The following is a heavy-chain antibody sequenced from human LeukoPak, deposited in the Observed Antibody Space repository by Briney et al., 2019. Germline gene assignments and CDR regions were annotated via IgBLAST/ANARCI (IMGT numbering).Heavy chain of an antibody. CDR2: FDPEDGET. CDR1: GYTLTELS. D-gene: IGHD6-13*01. V-gene: IGHV1-24*01. Sequence: GASVKVSCKVSGYTLTELSMHWVRQAPGKGLEWMGGFDPEDGETIYAQKFQGRVTMTEDTSTDTAYMELSSLRSEDTAVYYCATDLRGYSSSWCLFDYWGQGTLVTVSS. CDR3: ATDLRGYSSSWCLFDY. J-gene: IGHJ4*02.